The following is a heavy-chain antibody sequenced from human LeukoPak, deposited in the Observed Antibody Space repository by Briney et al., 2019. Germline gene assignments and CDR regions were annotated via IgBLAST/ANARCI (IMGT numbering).Heavy chain of an antibody. V-gene: IGHV4-4*02. D-gene: IGHD2-2*01. J-gene: IGHJ6*02. Sequence: SETLSLTCAVSGGPISSSNWWSWVRQPPGKGLEWIGEIYHSGSTNYNPSLKSRVTISVEKSKNQFSLKLSYVTAAETAVYYCARVVVVVPAALIYSYGMDVWGQGTTVTVSS. CDR2: IYHSGST. CDR3: ARVVVVVPAALIYSYGMDV. CDR1: GGPISSSNW.